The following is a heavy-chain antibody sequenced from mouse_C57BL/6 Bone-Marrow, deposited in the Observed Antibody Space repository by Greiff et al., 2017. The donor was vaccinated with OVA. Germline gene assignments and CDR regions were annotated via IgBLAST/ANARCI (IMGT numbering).Heavy chain of an antibody. J-gene: IGHJ2*01. CDR3: ARGNWVDY. D-gene: IGHD4-1*01. Sequence: EVKLMESGGGLVKPGGSLKLSCAASGFTFSDYGMHWVRQAPEKGLEWVAYISSGSSTIYYADTVKGRFTISRDNAKNTLFLQMTSLRSEDTAMYYCARGNWVDYWGQGTTLTVSS. CDR1: GFTFSDYG. V-gene: IGHV5-17*01. CDR2: ISSGSSTI.